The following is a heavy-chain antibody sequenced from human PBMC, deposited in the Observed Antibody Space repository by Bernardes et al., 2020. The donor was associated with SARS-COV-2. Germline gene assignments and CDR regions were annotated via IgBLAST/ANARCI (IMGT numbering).Heavy chain of an antibody. CDR1: GYTFTSDY. D-gene: IGHD4-17*01. Sequence: ASVKVSCEASGYTFTSDYMHWVRQAPGQGLEWMGVINPSTGGTKYAQSFQGRVSMTRDTPTSTFYMDLSSLRSDDTALYYCARGLRRGAFDVWGQGTMVTVSS. V-gene: IGHV1-46*03. J-gene: IGHJ3*01. CDR2: INPSTGGT. CDR3: ARGLRRGAFDV.